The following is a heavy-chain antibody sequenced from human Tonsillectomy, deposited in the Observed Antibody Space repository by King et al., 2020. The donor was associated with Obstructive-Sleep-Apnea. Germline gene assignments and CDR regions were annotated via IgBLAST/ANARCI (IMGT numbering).Heavy chain of an antibody. CDR1: CGSISRNYW. CDR2: IYHGGST. Sequence: VQLQESGPGLVKPSGTLSLTCAVSCGSISRNYWWSWVRQSPGKGLEGIGKIYHGGSTNYNPAIKSRVTISTDKSKNRIFLKLTSVTAADTAVYYCASSGWYYTPFDYWGQGTLVTVSS. V-gene: IGHV4-4*02. D-gene: IGHD6-19*01. CDR3: ASSGWYYTPFDY. J-gene: IGHJ4*02.